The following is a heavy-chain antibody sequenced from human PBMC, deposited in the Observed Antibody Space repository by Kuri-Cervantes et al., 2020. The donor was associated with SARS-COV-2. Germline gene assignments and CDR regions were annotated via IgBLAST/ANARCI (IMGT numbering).Heavy chain of an antibody. CDR3: AKEIRATTRFDAFDI. CDR1: GFTFSSYA. CDR2: ISGSGGST. J-gene: IGHJ3*02. V-gene: IGHV3-23*01. D-gene: IGHD1-26*01. Sequence: GESLKISCAASGFTFSSYAMSWVRQAPGKGLEWVSAISGSGGSTYYADSVKGRFIISRDNSKNTLYLQMNSLRAEDTAVYYCAKEIRATTRFDAFDIWGQGTMVTVSS.